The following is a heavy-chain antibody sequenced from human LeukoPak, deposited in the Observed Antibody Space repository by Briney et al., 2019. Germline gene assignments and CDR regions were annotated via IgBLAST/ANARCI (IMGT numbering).Heavy chain of an antibody. J-gene: IGHJ4*02. V-gene: IGHV3-30*07. CDR1: GFTFSSYA. D-gene: IGHD3-22*01. Sequence: GGSLRLSCAGSGFTFSSYAMHWVRQAPGKGLEWLAVISSVGHNKFYADSLKGRFTISRDNSNSTLSLQMNSLRVEDTAVYYCARLRRNSDSGGYYYYYDYWGQGTLVTVSS. CDR2: ISSVGHNK. CDR3: ARLRRNSDSGGYYYYYDY.